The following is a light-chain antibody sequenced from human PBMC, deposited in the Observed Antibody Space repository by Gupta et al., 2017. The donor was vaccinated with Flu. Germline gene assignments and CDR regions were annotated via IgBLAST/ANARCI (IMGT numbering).Light chain of an antibody. Sequence: QSALTQPASVSGSPGQSITISCTGTSSDVGSYNLVSWYQQHPGKAPKLMIYEGSKRPSGVSNRFSGSKSGNTASLTISGLQAEDEANYYCCSYASRISRYVFGTGTKVTVL. CDR2: EGS. CDR1: SSDVGSYNL. J-gene: IGLJ1*01. V-gene: IGLV2-23*01. CDR3: CSYASRISRYV.